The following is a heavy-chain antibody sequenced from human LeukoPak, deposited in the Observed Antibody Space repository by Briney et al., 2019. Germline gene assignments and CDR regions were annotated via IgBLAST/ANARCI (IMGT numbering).Heavy chain of an antibody. J-gene: IGHJ4*02. Sequence: GASVKVSCKASGYTFTGYYMHWVRQAPGQGLEWMGWINPNSGGTNYAQKFQGRVTMTRDTSISTAYMELSRLRSDDTAVYYCASSPNYYDSSGYFDYWGQGTLVTVSS. CDR3: ASSPNYYDSSGYFDY. D-gene: IGHD3-22*01. V-gene: IGHV1-2*02. CDR2: INPNSGGT. CDR1: GYTFTGYY.